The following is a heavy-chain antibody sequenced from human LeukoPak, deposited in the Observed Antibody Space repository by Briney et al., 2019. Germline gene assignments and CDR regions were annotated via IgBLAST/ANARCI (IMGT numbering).Heavy chain of an antibody. CDR1: GFTFHNYA. CDR3: ARDHVYGGADY. D-gene: IGHD5/OR15-5a*01. CDR2: TSGDGITT. J-gene: IGHJ4*02. V-gene: IGHV3-43*02. Sequence: AGSLRLSCAASGFTFHNYAIHWVRQAPGKGLEWVSLTSGDGITTYFADSVKGRFTISRDNSKSSLFLQMNSLRTEDTALYYCARDHVYGGADYWGQGTLVTVSS.